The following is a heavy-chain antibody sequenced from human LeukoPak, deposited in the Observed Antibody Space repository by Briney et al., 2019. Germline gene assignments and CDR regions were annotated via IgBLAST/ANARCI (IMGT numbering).Heavy chain of an antibody. Sequence: GGSLRLSCAASGFTFSSYSMNWVRQAPGKGLEWVSSISSSSYIYYADSVKGRFTISRDNAKNSLYLQMNSLRAEDTAVYYCARWYSSLLYYFDYWGQGTLVTVSS. CDR2: ISSSSYI. CDR1: GFTFSSYS. J-gene: IGHJ4*02. D-gene: IGHD6-13*01. CDR3: ARWYSSLLYYFDY. V-gene: IGHV3-21*01.